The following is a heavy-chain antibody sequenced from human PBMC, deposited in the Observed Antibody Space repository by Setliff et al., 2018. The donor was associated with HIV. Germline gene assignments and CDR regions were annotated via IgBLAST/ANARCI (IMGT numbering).Heavy chain of an antibody. D-gene: IGHD3-22*01. CDR2: INPHSGGT. Sequence: GASVKVSCKASGYTFTGYYIYWVRQAPGQGLEWMGWINPHSGGTNYAQKFQGRVTMTRDTSISTAPMELSRLRSDDTAVYYCARGAYYYDSSGYPRDPFDLWGQGTMVTVSS. CDR3: ARGAYYYDSSGYPRDPFDL. J-gene: IGHJ3*01. CDR1: GYTFTGYY. V-gene: IGHV1-2*02.